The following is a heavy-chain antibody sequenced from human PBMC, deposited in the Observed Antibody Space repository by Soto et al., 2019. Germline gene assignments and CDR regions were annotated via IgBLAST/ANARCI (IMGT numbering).Heavy chain of an antibody. Sequence: QLLQSGGGLVQPGGSLTLSCAASGFTFGTPDMSCVRQAPGEGLEWVSTIDGSGGITYYADSVKGRFTISRDNSRNTVYLQMNSLRGDDTALYYCVKNSGWFNTWGQGALVTVSS. V-gene: IGHV3-23*01. D-gene: IGHD3-10*01. CDR1: GFTFGTPD. CDR3: VKNSGWFNT. CDR2: IDGSGGIT. J-gene: IGHJ5*02.